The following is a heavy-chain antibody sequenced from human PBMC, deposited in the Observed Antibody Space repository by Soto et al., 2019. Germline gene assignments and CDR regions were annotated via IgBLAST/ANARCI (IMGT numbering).Heavy chain of an antibody. Sequence: WGSLRLCCAASGFTFSSYGMHWVRQAPGKGLEWVAVIWYDGSNKYYADSVKGRFTISRDNSKNTLYLQMNSLRAEDTAVYYCAREKLVFGDYYYYGMDVWGQGTTVTVSS. J-gene: IGHJ6*02. CDR1: GFTFSSYG. D-gene: IGHD6-13*01. CDR2: IWYDGSNK. V-gene: IGHV3-33*01. CDR3: AREKLVFGDYYYYGMDV.